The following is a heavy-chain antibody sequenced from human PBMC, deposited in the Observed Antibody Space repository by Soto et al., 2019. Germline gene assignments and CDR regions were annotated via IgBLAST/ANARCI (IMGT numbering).Heavy chain of an antibody. CDR2: ISNNGAHT. Sequence: HPGGSLRLSCAASGFTFSNYEMHWVRQAPGKGLEYVSGISNNGAHTDYAKSVKGRFTISRDNSENTLYLQMGSLRAEDMALYYCARRGYGSGGPNVLMSFGGKGSSVIVSAGM. CDR3: ARRGYGSGGPNVLMSFGGKGSSVIVSAGM. V-gene: IGHV3-64*01. J-gene: IGHJ6*01. D-gene: IGHD6-25*01. CDR1: GFTFSNYE.